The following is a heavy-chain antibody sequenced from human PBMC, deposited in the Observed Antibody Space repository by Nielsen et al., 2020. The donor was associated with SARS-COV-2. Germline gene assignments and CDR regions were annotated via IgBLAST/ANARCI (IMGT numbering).Heavy chain of an antibody. CDR1: GFTFSSYG. D-gene: IGHD1-26*01. CDR3: ASDGSGSYFDY. CDR2: ISYDGSNK. J-gene: IGHJ4*02. Sequence: SCAASGFTFSSYGMHWVRQAPGKGLEWVAVISYDGSNKYYADSVKGRFTISRDNSKNTLYLQMNSLRAEDTAVYYCASDGSGSYFDYWGQGTLVTVSS. V-gene: IGHV3-30*03.